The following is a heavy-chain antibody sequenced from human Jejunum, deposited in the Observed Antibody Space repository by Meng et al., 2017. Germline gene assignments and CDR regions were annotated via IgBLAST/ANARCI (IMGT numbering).Heavy chain of an antibody. CDR1: AGSLISGDYY. D-gene: IGHD1-26*01. V-gene: IGHV4-39*07. J-gene: IGHJ4*02. Sequence: HGSGPGLVTPSATLPLPRTFSAGSLISGDYYCGWIRQAPGTGLEWTPNIDIGGATYHNPSLKSRVTISVDTSQNQFSLEVSPVTAADTAIYYCVRGSGSYGSKVDYWGQGTLVTVSS. CDR3: VRGSGSYGSKVDY. CDR2: IDIGGAT.